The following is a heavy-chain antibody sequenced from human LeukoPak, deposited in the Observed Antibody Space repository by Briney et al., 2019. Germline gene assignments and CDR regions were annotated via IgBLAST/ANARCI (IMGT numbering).Heavy chain of an antibody. J-gene: IGHJ4*02. Sequence: QAGGSLRLSCSASGFTFSSYAIHWVRQAPGKGLEYVSTITFDGGSTYYADSVKGRFTISRDNSKNTVYLQVNSLRPEDTAVYYCVKDQSGSGSWWGQGTLVTVSS. CDR1: GFTFSSYA. CDR3: VKDQSGSGSW. V-gene: IGHV3-64D*06. CDR2: ITFDGGST. D-gene: IGHD3-10*01.